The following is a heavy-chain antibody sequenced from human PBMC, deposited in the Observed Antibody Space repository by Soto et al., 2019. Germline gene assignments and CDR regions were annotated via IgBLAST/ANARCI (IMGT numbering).Heavy chain of an antibody. D-gene: IGHD2-2*01. CDR2: INPNSGGT. J-gene: IGHJ6*02. Sequence: ASVKVSCKASGYTFTGYYMHWVRQAPGQGLEWMGWINPNSGGTNYAQKFQGRVTMTRDTSISTAYMELSRLRSDDTAVYYCARDRCSSTSCYPRYCYYGMDVWGQGTTVTVS. CDR1: GYTFTGYY. CDR3: ARDRCSSTSCYPRYCYYGMDV. V-gene: IGHV1-2*02.